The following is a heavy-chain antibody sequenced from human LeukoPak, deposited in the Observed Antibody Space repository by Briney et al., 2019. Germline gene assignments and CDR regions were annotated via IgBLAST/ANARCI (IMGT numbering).Heavy chain of an antibody. V-gene: IGHV6-1*01. CDR1: GDSVSSNSAA. D-gene: IGHD7-27*01. Sequence: SQTLSLTCAISGDSVSSNSAAWNWIRQSPSRGLEWLGRTYYRSKLYNDYAVSVKSRITINPDTSKNQFSLQLNSVTPEDTAVYYCARISDLGPYNWFDPWGQGTLVTVSS. CDR3: ARISDLGPYNWFDP. CDR2: TYYRSKLYN. J-gene: IGHJ5*02.